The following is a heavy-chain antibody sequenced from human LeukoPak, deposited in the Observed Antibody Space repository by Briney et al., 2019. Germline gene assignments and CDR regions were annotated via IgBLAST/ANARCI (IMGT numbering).Heavy chain of an antibody. J-gene: IGHJ4*02. V-gene: IGHV4-4*07. D-gene: IGHD5-12*01. CDR2: IYTSGST. CDR3: ASSGRELGLFDY. Sequence: SETLSLTCTVSGGSISSYYWSWIRQPAGKGLEWIGRIYTSGSTNYNPSLKSRVTMSVDTSKNQFSLKLSSVTAADTAGYYCASSGRELGLFDYWGQGTLVTVSS. CDR1: GGSISSYY.